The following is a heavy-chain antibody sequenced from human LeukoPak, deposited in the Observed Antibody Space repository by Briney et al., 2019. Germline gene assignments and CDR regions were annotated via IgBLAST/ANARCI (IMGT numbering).Heavy chain of an antibody. J-gene: IGHJ6*02. CDR1: GFTFSSYW. CDR2: INSDGSAT. CDR3: ASDSPYYGMDV. V-gene: IGHV3-74*01. Sequence: GGSLRLSCAASGFTFSSYWMHWVRQVPGKGLLWVSRINSDGSATIYADSVRGRFTISRDNAKNTLYLQMSGLRVEDTAVYHCASDSPYYGMDVWGQGTTVTVSS.